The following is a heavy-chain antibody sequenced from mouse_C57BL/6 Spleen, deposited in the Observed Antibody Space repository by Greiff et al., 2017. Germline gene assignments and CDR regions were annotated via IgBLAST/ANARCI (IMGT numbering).Heavy chain of an antibody. J-gene: IGHJ3*01. D-gene: IGHD1-1*01. CDR1: GYTFTDYE. CDR2: IDPETGGT. V-gene: IGHV1-15*01. Sequence: VQLQQSGAELVRPGASVTLSCKASGYTFTDYEMHWVKQTPVHGLEWIGAIDPETGGTAYNQKFKGKAILTADKSSSTAYMELRSLTSEDSAVYYCTNGGYYGSSSAWFAYWGQGTLVTVSA. CDR3: TNGGYYGSSSAWFAY.